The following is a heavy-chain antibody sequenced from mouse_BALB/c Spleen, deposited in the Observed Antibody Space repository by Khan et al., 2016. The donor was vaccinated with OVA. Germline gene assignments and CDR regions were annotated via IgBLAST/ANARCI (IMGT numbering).Heavy chain of an antibody. D-gene: IGHD1-1*01. CDR3: ASGRLLLRYPDYFDY. CDR1: GYSITSDYA. Sequence: VQLKQSGPGLLKPSQSLSLTCTVTGYSITSDYAWNWIRQFPGNKLELMAYISYSGSTTYSPSLRSRISITRDTSKNQFFLQLNSVTTEDTATYYWASGRLLLRYPDYFDYWGQGTTLTVSS. J-gene: IGHJ2*01. CDR2: ISYSGST. V-gene: IGHV3-2*02.